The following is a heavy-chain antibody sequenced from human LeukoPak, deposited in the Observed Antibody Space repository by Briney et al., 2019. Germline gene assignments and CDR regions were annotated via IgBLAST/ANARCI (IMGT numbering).Heavy chain of an antibody. J-gene: IGHJ4*02. V-gene: IGHV3-7*01. Sequence: GGSLRLPCAASGFTFSSYSMGWVRQAPGKGLEWVAYINEDGSEKYYVDSVKGRFTISRDNAKNSVFLQMNSLRAEDTAVYYCARDRSRWFYWGQGTLVTVSS. CDR2: INEDGSEK. CDR3: ARDRSRWFY. CDR1: GFTFSSYS. D-gene: IGHD3-10*01.